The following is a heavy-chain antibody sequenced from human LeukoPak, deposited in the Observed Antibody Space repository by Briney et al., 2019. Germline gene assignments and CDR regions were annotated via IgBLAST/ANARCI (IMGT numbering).Heavy chain of an antibody. CDR1: GGTFSSYA. D-gene: IGHD1-1*01. CDR2: IIPILGIA. CDR3: ARDRLQLERWFDP. J-gene: IGHJ5*02. Sequence: ASVKVPCKASGGTFSSYAISWVRQAPGQGLEWMGRIIPILGIANYAQKFQGRVTITADKSTSTAYMELSSLRSEDTAVYYCARDRLQLERWFDPWGQGTLVTVSS. V-gene: IGHV1-69*04.